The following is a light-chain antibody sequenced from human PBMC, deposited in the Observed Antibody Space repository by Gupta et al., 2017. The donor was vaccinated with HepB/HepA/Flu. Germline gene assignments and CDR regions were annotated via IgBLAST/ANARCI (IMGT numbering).Light chain of an antibody. CDR3: QSYDSSLNGYV. J-gene: IGLJ1*01. V-gene: IGLV1-40*01. CDR1: NSNIGAIYD. Sequence: QSVLTQPPSVSGAPGQRVTIFCTGSNSNIGAIYDVHWYQQLPGPAPKLLIYGNVNRPSGVPDRFSGSKSGTSASLAITGLQADDEAYYYCQSYDSSLNGYVFGNGTKVTVL. CDR2: GNV.